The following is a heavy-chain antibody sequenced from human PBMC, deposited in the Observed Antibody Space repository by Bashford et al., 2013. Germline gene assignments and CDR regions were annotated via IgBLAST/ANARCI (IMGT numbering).Heavy chain of an antibody. Sequence: SVKVSCKASGGTFSSYAISWVRQAPGQGLEWMGGIIPIFGTANYAQKFQGRVTITADKSTSTAYMELSSLRSEDTAVYYCARESGAGSGYYSPPDYWGQGTLVTVSS. D-gene: IGHD3-22*01. V-gene: IGHV1-69*06. CDR3: ARESGAGSGYYSPPDY. CDR1: GGTFSSYA. CDR2: IIPIFGTA. J-gene: IGHJ4*02.